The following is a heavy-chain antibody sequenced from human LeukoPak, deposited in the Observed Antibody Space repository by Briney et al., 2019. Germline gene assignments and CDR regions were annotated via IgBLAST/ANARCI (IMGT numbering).Heavy chain of an antibody. V-gene: IGHV4-4*07. CDR1: GGSISSYY. CDR3: ARELIAAPYHYYYYYMDV. D-gene: IGHD6-6*01. CDR2: IYTSGST. J-gene: IGHJ6*03. Sequence: PSETLSLTCTVSGGSISSYYWSWIRQPAGKGLEWIGRIYTSGSTNYNPSLKSRVTMSVDTSKNQFSLKLSSVTDADTAVYYCARELIAAPYHYYYYYMDVWGKGTTVTVSS.